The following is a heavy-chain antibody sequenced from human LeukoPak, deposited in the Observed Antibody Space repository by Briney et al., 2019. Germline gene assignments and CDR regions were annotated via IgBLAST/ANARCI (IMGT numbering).Heavy chain of an antibody. CDR1: GYTFTSYG. D-gene: IGHD2-2*01. CDR2: ISAYNGNI. Sequence: GASVKVSCKASGYTFTSYGISWVRQAPGQGLEWMGWISAYNGNINYAQKLQGRVTMTTDTSTSTAYMELRSLRSDDTAVYYCARDTRAPWSHLTYYFDYWGQGTLVTVSS. V-gene: IGHV1-18*01. J-gene: IGHJ4*02. CDR3: ARDTRAPWSHLTYYFDY.